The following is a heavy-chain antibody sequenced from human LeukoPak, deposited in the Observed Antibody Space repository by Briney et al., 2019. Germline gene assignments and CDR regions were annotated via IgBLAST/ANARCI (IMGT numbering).Heavy chain of an antibody. D-gene: IGHD6-13*01. CDR2: ISITGAST. V-gene: IGHV3-23*01. CDR3: AKGGGSWSRNWFDP. J-gene: IGHJ5*02. CDR1: GFTFSSYA. Sequence: PRGSLRLSCAASGFTFSSYAMNWVRQAPGKGLEWVSTISITGASTYYADSVKGRFTISRDNSNNMLYLQITNLRAEDTALYYCAKGGGSWSRNWFDPWGQGALVTVSS.